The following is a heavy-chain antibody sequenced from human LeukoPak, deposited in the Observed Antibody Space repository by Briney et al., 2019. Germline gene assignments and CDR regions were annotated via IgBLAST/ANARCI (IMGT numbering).Heavy chain of an antibody. CDR2: INPNSGRT. J-gene: IGHJ6*02. Sequence: ASVKGSCKASGYTFTGYYMQWVRQASGQGLEWMGWINPNSGRTNYAQKFQGRVTMTRDTSISTAYMELSRLRSDDTAVYYCASPGNYYGSGSYSPAYYYYYGMDLWGQGTTVTVSS. CDR1: GYTFTGYY. V-gene: IGHV1-2*02. CDR3: ASPGNYYGSGSYSPAYYYYYGMDL. D-gene: IGHD3-10*01.